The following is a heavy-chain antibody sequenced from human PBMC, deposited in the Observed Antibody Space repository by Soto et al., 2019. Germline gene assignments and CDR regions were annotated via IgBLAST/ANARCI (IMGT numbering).Heavy chain of an antibody. CDR1: GYTFTNYA. CDR3: ARDMGFGLSDY. CDR2: INAGNGNT. Sequence: QVQLVQSGAEVKQPGASVKVSCKASGYTFTNYAIDWVRQAPGQRLEWMGWINAGNGNTKYSQKFLGRVTITRDTAERTAYRELSSLRSEDTAVYCCARDMGFGLSDYWGQGILVTVSS. V-gene: IGHV1-3*01. D-gene: IGHD3-10*01. J-gene: IGHJ4*02.